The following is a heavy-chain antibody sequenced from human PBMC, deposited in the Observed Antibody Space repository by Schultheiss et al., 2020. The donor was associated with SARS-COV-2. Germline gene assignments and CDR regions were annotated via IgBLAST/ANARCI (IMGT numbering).Heavy chain of an antibody. CDR2: ISGYSNNT. CDR1: GYTFTSYG. J-gene: IGHJ4*02. V-gene: IGHV1-18*01. CDR3: ARSDYDYIWGSYRPFDF. D-gene: IGHD3-16*02. Sequence: ASVKVSCKASGYTFTSYGITWVRQAPGQGLEWMGWISGYSNNTNYAQNLRDRVFMTTDTSTSTAYMELRYLRSDDTAVYYCARSDYDYIWGSYRPFDFWGQGTLVTVSS.